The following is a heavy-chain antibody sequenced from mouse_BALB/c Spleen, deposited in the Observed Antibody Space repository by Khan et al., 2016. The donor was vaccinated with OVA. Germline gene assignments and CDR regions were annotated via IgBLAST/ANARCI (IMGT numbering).Heavy chain of an antibody. Sequence: QVQLQQSGAELARPGASVKMSCKASGYTFTSYTMHWVKQRPGQGLEWIGYINPSSGYTNYNQKFKDKATLTSDKSSSTAYMQLSSLTSEDSAVYYCARGTYYAMDYWGQGTSVTVSS. CDR2: INPSSGYT. CDR1: GYTFTSYT. J-gene: IGHJ4*01. D-gene: IGHD3-3*01. V-gene: IGHV1-4*01. CDR3: ARGTYYAMDY.